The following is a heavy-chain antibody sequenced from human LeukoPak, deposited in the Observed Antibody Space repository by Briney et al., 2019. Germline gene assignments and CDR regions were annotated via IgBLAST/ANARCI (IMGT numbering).Heavy chain of an antibody. Sequence: SETLSLTCTVSGYSISSAYYWGWIRQPPGKGLEWIGTIYHSGSTYYTPSLKSRVTISLDTSKNQFSLKLSSVTAADTAMYYCARDPPHRFFDYWGQGTLVTVSS. CDR3: ARDPPHRFFDY. CDR2: IYHSGST. V-gene: IGHV4-38-2*02. J-gene: IGHJ4*02. CDR1: GYSISSAYY.